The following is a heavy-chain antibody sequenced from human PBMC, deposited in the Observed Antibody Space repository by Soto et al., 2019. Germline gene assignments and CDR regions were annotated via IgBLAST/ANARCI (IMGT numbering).Heavy chain of an antibody. CDR3: ARSPPSMAVAGLDFDY. V-gene: IGHV5-51*01. CDR1: GYSLTSYW. D-gene: IGHD6-19*01. J-gene: IGHJ4*02. CDR2: IYPGDSDT. Sequence: PGESLKISCKGSGYSLTSYWIGWVRQMPGKGLEWMGIIYPGDSDTRYSPSFQGQVTISADKSISTAYLQWSSLKASDTAMYYCARSPPSMAVAGLDFDYWGQGTLVTVSS.